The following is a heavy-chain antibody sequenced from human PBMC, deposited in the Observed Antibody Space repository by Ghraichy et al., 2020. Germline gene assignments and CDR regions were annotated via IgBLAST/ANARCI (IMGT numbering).Heavy chain of an antibody. J-gene: IGHJ6*03. D-gene: IGHD6-13*01. CDR1: GGTFSSYA. Sequence: SVKVSCKASGGTFSSYAISWVRQAPGQGLEWMGGIIPIFGTANYAQKFQGRVTITADKSTSTAYMELSSLRSEDTAVYYCGIAAAGTDYYYYYMDVWGKGTTVTVSS. V-gene: IGHV1-69*06. CDR3: GIAAAGTDYYYYYMDV. CDR2: IIPIFGTA.